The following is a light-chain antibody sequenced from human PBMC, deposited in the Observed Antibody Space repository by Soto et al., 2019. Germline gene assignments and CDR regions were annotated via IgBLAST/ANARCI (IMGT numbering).Light chain of an antibody. V-gene: IGKV3-15*01. CDR3: QQYHDWPLT. CDR1: QNINNG. Sequence: EIVMTQSPATLSVSPGERATVSCRASQNINNGLACYQQKPGQAPRLLIYGASTRATGIPATFSGSGSATEFILTISSLRSEDYAVYYCQQYHDWPLTFGGGNKVEI. J-gene: IGKJ4*01. CDR2: GAS.